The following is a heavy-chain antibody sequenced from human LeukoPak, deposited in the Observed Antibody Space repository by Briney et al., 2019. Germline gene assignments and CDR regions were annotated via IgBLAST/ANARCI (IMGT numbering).Heavy chain of an antibody. V-gene: IGHV4-59*12. Sequence: SETLSITCTVSGGSISSYYWSWIRQPPGKGLEWIGYIYYSGSTNYNPSLKSRVTISVDTSKNQFSLKLSSVTAADTAVYYCARARVTIFGVVTAAIDPWGQGTLVTVSS. J-gene: IGHJ5*02. D-gene: IGHD3-3*01. CDR1: GGSISSYY. CDR3: ARARVTIFGVVTAAIDP. CDR2: IYYSGST.